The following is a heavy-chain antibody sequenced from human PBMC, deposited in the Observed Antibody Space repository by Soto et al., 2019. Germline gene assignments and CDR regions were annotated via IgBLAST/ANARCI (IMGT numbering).Heavy chain of an antibody. J-gene: IGHJ4*02. D-gene: IGHD2-15*01. CDR1: GGSISSSSYY. CDR2: IYYSGST. V-gene: IGHV4-39*01. CDR3: ARHTPAISISDH. Sequence: QLQLQESGPGLVKPSETLSLTCTVSGGSISSSSYYWGWIRQPPGKGLEWIGSIYYSGSTYYNPSLKSRVTISVDTCKNQFSLKLSSVTAADTAVYYCARHTPAISISDHWGQGTLVTVSS.